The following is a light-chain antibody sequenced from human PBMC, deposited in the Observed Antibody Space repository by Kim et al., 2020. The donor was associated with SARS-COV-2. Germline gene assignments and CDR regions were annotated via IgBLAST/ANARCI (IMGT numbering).Light chain of an antibody. Sequence: SPGRRATLACRASQDRSNHYLAWYQRKPGQAPRPLTHAASSRATGVPDRFSGSGSGTDFTPTISRLEPEEFAVYYCHQYGGSPPHTFGQGTKLEI. CDR3: HQYGGSPPHT. J-gene: IGKJ2*01. CDR2: AAS. CDR1: QDRSNHY. V-gene: IGKV3-20*01.